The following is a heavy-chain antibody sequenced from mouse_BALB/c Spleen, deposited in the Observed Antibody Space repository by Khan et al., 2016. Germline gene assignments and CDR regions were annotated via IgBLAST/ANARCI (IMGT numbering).Heavy chain of an antibody. CDR2: ISIYYDIP. CDR1: GYTFTDYA. Sequence: QVQLQQSGPELVRPGESVKISCKGSGYTFTDYAVHWVKQSHAKSLEWIGLISIYYDIPNYNQKFKDRATMTVDKSSSTAYMELARLTSEDSAIYYCARWKDYGYEAMDYWGQGTSVTVSS. J-gene: IGHJ4*01. CDR3: ARWKDYGYEAMDY. D-gene: IGHD1-2*01. V-gene: IGHV1S137*01.